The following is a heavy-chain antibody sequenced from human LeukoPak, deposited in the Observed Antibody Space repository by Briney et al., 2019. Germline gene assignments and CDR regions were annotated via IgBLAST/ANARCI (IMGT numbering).Heavy chain of an antibody. D-gene: IGHD6-13*01. CDR2: TSSSDPGT. Sequence: PGGSLRLSCAASGFPLSSYAMSWVRQGPGKGLEWVAATSSSDPGTYHADSVRGRFTISRDNSKNTLYLQMNRLRVEDAAVYYCARGGPAAGRFDYWGQGTLVTVSS. J-gene: IGHJ4*02. CDR1: GFPLSSYA. V-gene: IGHV3-23*01. CDR3: ARGGPAAGRFDY.